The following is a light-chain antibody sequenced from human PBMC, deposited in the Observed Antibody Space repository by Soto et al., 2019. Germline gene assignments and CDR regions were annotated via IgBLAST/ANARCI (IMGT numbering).Light chain of an antibody. J-gene: IGKJ1*01. V-gene: IGKV3-15*01. CDR2: GAS. Sequence: EVVMTQSPATLSVSPGERATLSCRASQSVSSNLAWYQQKPGQAPRLLIYGASTRATGIPARFSGGGSGTEFTLIISSLQSEDSAVYYCQQYNSWLWTFGQGTKVDIK. CDR1: QSVSSN. CDR3: QQYNSWLWT.